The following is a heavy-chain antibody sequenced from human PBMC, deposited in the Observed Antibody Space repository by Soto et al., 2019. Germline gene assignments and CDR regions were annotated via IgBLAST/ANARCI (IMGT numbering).Heavy chain of an antibody. CDR2: ISSSSSYI. V-gene: IGHV3-21*01. J-gene: IGHJ4*02. CDR3: ARDGGGMVTADFIGY. CDR1: GFTFSSYS. D-gene: IGHD2-21*02. Sequence: GGSLRLSCAASGFTFSSYSMNWVRQAPGKGLEWVSSISSSSSYIYYADSVKGRFTISRDNAKNSLYLQMNSLRAEDTAVYYCARDGGGMVTADFIGYWGQGTLVTVSS.